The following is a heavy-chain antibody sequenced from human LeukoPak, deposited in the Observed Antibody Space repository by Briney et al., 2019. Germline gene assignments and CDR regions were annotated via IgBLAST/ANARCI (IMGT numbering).Heavy chain of an antibody. D-gene: IGHD3-16*01. Sequence: PGGSLRLSCVASGFTFSTYTMNWVRQAPGKGLEWVASINHNGNVNYYVDSVKGRFTISRANAKNSLYLQMSNLRAEDTAVYFCARGGGLDVWGQGATVTVSS. CDR3: ARGGGLDV. V-gene: IGHV3-7*03. CDR1: GFTFSTYT. J-gene: IGHJ6*02. CDR2: INHNGNVN.